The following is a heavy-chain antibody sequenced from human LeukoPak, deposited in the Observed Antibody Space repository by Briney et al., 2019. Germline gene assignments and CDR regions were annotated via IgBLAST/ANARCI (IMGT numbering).Heavy chain of an antibody. CDR3: ARVQLWLWRYYFDY. D-gene: IGHD5-18*01. J-gene: IGHJ4*02. CDR2: IYHSGST. CDR1: GGSISSSNW. V-gene: IGHV4-4*02. Sequence: SGTLSLTCAVSGGSISSSNWWSWVRQPPGKGLEWIGEIYHSGSTNYNPSLKSRVTISVDKSKNQFSLKLSSVTAADTAVYYCARVQLWLWRYYFDYWGQGTLVTVSS.